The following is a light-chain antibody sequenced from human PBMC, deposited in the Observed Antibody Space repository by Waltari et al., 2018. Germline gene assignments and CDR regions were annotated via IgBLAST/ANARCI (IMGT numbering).Light chain of an antibody. CDR3: CSYAGTYTSWV. J-gene: IGLJ3*02. CDR1: SSDVGNYDY. Sequence: QSALTQPRSVSGSPGQSVTISCTVTSSDVGNYDYVSWYQQHPGKAPKLMIYDVSKRPSGVPDRVSGSKSGNTASLTVSGLQAEDEADYYCCSYAGTYTSWVFGGGTKLTVL. V-gene: IGLV2-11*01. CDR2: DVS.